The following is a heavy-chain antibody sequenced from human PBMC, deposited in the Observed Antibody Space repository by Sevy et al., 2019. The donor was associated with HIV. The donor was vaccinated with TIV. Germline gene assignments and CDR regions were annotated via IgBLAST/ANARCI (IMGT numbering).Heavy chain of an antibody. CDR1: GFTFSSYA. Sequence: GGSLRLSCAASGFTFSSYAMHWVRQAPGKGLEWVAVISYDGSNKYYADSVKGRFTISRDNSKNTLYLQMNSLRAEDTAVYYCARDRSAGFHDAFDIWGQGTMVTVSS. CDR3: ARDRSAGFHDAFDI. CDR2: ISYDGSNK. J-gene: IGHJ3*02. V-gene: IGHV3-30-3*01.